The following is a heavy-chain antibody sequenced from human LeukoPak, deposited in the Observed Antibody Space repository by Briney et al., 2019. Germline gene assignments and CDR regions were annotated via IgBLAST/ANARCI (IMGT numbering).Heavy chain of an antibody. V-gene: IGHV1-69*05. CDR3: AVTNSSSSRGDY. Sequence: GPSVKVSSKASGGTFSSYAISWVRHPAGQGLEWMGGIIPIFAKANYAQKFQGRVTITRDESTSPGYMGLSSMRSEDTAVYYCAVTNSSSSRGDYWGQGTLVTVSS. CDR2: IIPIFAKA. D-gene: IGHD6-6*01. J-gene: IGHJ4*02. CDR1: GGTFSSYA.